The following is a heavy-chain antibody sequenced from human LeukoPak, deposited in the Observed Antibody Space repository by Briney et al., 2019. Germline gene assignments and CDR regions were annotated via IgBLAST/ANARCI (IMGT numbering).Heavy chain of an antibody. D-gene: IGHD1-26*01. CDR3: ARHLGAVYY. Sequence: SETLSLTCAVYGGSFSGYHWSWIRQPPGKGLEWIGEINHSGSTNYNPSLKSRVTISVDTSKNQFSLKLSSVTAADTAVYYCARHLGAVYYWGQGTLVTVSS. CDR2: INHSGST. J-gene: IGHJ4*02. V-gene: IGHV4-34*01. CDR1: GGSFSGYH.